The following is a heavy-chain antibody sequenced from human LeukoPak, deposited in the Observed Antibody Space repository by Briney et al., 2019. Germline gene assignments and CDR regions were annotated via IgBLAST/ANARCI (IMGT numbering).Heavy chain of an antibody. D-gene: IGHD3-22*01. Sequence: SQTLSLTCTVSGGSISSGSYYWSWIRQPAGKGLEWIGRIYTSGSTNYNPSLKSRLTISVDTSKNQFSLKLSSVTAADTAVYYCARDAPLDYYDSSGYWGPLYYFDYWGQGTLVTVSS. J-gene: IGHJ4*02. CDR2: IYTSGST. CDR3: ARDAPLDYYDSSGYWGPLYYFDY. CDR1: GGSISSGSYY. V-gene: IGHV4-61*02.